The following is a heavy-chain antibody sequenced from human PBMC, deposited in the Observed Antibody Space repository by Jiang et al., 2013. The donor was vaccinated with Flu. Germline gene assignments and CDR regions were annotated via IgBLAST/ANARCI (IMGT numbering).Heavy chain of an antibody. CDR1: GFTFTDYG. D-gene: IGHD1-26*01. CDR2: ISGYNGNT. CDR3: ARDLFWWELGTPVDH. V-gene: IGHV1-18*01. Sequence: SGAEVKKPGASLKVSRKTSGFTFTDYGFAWLRQAPAQGLEWMGWISGYNGNTYSAQKFQGRVTLTTDTSTKTVYMELRSLRSDDTAVYYCARDLFWWELGTPVDHWGQGTLVIVST. J-gene: IGHJ4*02.